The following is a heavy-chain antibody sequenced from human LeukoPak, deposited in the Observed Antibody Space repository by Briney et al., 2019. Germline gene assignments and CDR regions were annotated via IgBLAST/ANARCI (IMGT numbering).Heavy chain of an antibody. V-gene: IGHV1-18*01. Sequence: GASVKVSCKASGYTFTSYGISWVRQAPGQGLEWMGWISAYNGNTNYAQKLQGRVTMTTDTSTSTAYMELRSLRSDDTAVYYCARDLSGWSSNYYYYMDVWGKGTTVTVSS. CDR3: ARDLSGWSSNYYYYMDV. CDR2: ISAYNGNT. D-gene: IGHD6-19*01. J-gene: IGHJ6*03. CDR1: GYTFTSYG.